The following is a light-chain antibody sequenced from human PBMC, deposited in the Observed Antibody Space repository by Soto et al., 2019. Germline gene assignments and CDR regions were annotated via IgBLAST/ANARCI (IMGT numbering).Light chain of an antibody. Sequence: DIQMTQSPSTLSASVGDRVTIACRASQSISNWLAWYQQRPGKAPKLLIYKASNLESGVPSRFSGSGSGTEFTLIISSLQPDDFATYYCQHYNSYSPWTFGQGTKVDIK. V-gene: IGKV1-5*03. J-gene: IGKJ1*01. CDR2: KAS. CDR1: QSISNW. CDR3: QHYNSYSPWT.